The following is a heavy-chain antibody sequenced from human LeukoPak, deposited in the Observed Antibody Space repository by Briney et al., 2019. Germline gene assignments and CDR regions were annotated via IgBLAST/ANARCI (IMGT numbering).Heavy chain of an antibody. V-gene: IGHV1-2*02. CDR3: ARPYYYGSGSHLDY. D-gene: IGHD3-10*01. J-gene: IGHJ4*02. CDR1: GYTFTGYY. Sequence: ASVKVSCKASGYTFTGYYMHWVRQAPGQGLEWMGWINPNSGGTNYAQKFQRRVTMTRDTSISTAYMELSRLRSDDTAVYYCARPYYYGSGSHLDYWGQGNLVTVSS. CDR2: INPNSGGT.